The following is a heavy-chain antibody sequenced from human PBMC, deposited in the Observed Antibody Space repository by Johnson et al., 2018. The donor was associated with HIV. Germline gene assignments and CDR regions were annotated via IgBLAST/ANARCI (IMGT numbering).Heavy chain of an antibody. CDR3: AREGQDGDGYNPDAFDI. J-gene: IGHJ3*02. D-gene: IGHD5-24*01. V-gene: IGHV3-30-3*01. CDR2: ISYDGSHK. Sequence: VQLVESGGGVVQPGRSLRLSCAASEFTFSSYAMHWVRQAPGKGLEWVAVISYDGSHKYYADSVKGRFNISRENAKNTLYLQMNSLRTEDTAVYYCAREGQDGDGYNPDAFDIWGQGTVVTVSS. CDR1: EFTFSSYA.